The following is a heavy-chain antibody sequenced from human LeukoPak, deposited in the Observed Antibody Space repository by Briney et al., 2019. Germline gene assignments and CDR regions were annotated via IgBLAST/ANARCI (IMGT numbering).Heavy chain of an antibody. Sequence: QPGGSLRLSCAASGFTFRNYVIHWVRQAPGKGLEWVAVTSSDLNVKLYADSVKGRFTISRDNSRSTLYLQMNSLRPEDTAINYCAREGYYGSGSPPSLYFDYWGQGTLVTVSS. CDR3: AREGYYGSGSPPSLYFDY. J-gene: IGHJ4*02. CDR1: GFTFRNYV. CDR2: TSSDLNVK. D-gene: IGHD3-10*01. V-gene: IGHV3-30-3*01.